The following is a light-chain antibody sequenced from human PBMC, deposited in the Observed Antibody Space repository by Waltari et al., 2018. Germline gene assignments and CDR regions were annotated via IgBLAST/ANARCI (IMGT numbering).Light chain of an antibody. J-gene: IGLJ1*01. Sequence: QSVLTQPPSVSGAPGQRITISCAGSSSNIGAGYDVHWYQQLPGTAPKLLIYGNTNRPSGVPDRIYGSKSGTSASLAITGLQADDEADYYCQSYDSSLRGFVFGTGTEVTIL. CDR1: SSNIGAGYD. CDR2: GNT. CDR3: QSYDSSLRGFV. V-gene: IGLV1-40*01.